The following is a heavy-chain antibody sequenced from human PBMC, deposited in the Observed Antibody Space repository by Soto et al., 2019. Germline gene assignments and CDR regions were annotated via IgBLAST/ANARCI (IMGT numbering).Heavy chain of an antibody. Sequence: QVQLVESGGGVVQPGRSLRLSCAASGFTFSSYGMHWVRQAPGKGLEWVAVIAYDGSNKYYADSVKGRFTISRDNSKNTLYLQMNSLRAEDTAVYYCAKDQGCSGGSYYPWYFDYGGQETLVTVSS. CDR2: IAYDGSNK. CDR3: AKDQGCSGGSYYPWYFDY. J-gene: IGHJ4*02. D-gene: IGHD2-15*01. CDR1: GFTFSSYG. V-gene: IGHV3-30*18.